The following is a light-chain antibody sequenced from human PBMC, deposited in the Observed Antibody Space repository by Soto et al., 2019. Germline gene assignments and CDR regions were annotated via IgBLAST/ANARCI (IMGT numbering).Light chain of an antibody. CDR2: GAS. J-gene: IGKJ1*01. CDR3: RQYKTYWT. V-gene: IGKV1-5*01. CDR1: QSVSGW. Sequence: DIQMTQSPSTLSASVGDRVTITCRASQSVSGWLAWYQQKPGKAPKVLIFGASSLESGVPSRFSGSGSGTEFTLTISSLQPDDFATYYCRQYKTYWTFGQGTKVEIK.